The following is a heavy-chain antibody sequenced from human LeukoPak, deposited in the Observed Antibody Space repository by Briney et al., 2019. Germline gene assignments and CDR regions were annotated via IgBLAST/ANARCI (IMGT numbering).Heavy chain of an antibody. V-gene: IGHV3-30*04. CDR2: ILYDGSEK. D-gene: IGHD6-19*01. J-gene: IGHJ4*02. CDR3: AKDPRTGAVCGIFYFDY. CDR1: GFTFSRHP. Sequence: GGSLRLSCAASGFTFSRHPMHWVRQAPGKGLEWVAVILYDGSEKYYTESVKGRFTISRDNSKNTLYLQMDSLRPEDTAVYYCAKDPRTGAVCGIFYFDYWGQGTLLTVSS.